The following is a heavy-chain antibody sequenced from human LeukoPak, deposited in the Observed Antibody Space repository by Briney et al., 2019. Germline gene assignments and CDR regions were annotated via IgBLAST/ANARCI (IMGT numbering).Heavy chain of an antibody. D-gene: IGHD3-22*01. CDR1: GFTFSTYA. V-gene: IGHV3-23*01. J-gene: IGHJ4*02. CDR3: ARGYYDSSGYCEY. CDR2: ISGSGANT. Sequence: GGSLRLSCAASGFTFSTYAMSWVRQAPGKGLEWVSTISGSGANTYYADSVKGRFTISRDNAKNSLYLQMNSLRAEDTAVYYCARGYYDSSGYCEYWGQGTLVTVSS.